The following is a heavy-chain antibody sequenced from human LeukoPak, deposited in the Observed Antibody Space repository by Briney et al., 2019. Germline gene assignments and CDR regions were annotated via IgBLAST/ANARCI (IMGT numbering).Heavy chain of an antibody. Sequence: GGSLRLSCAASGFTFSSYSMNWVRQAPGKGLEWVSSISSSSSYIYYADSVKGRFTISRDHAKNSKYLKMTSLRAEDTGVYYCARIYCSGGSCYSGHLFYFDYWGQGTLVTVSS. D-gene: IGHD2-15*01. CDR2: ISSSSSYI. CDR1: GFTFSSYS. J-gene: IGHJ4*02. CDR3: ARIYCSGGSCYSGHLFYFDY. V-gene: IGHV3-21*01.